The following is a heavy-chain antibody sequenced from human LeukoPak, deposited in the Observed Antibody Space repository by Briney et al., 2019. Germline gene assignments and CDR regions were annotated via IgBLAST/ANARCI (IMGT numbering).Heavy chain of an antibody. CDR1: GYTFKTYA. CDR3: ARGRRGFYYYGMDV. J-gene: IGHJ6*02. CDR2: INTNTGNP. Sequence: ASVKVSCKASGYTFKTYAMNWVRQAPGRGLEWMGWINTNTGNPTYAQGFTGRFVFSLDTSVSTAYLQISSLKAEDTAVYYCARGRRGFYYYGMDVWGQGTTVTVSS. V-gene: IGHV7-4-1*02.